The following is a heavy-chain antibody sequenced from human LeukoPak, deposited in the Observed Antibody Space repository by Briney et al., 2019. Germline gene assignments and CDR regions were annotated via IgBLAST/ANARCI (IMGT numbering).Heavy chain of an antibody. J-gene: IGHJ4*02. CDR3: AKEEVISGNHGVYFDY. V-gene: IGHV3-30*02. CDR2: IRYDGNSN. D-gene: IGHD3-22*01. Sequence: GGSLRLSCAAPGFTFRSYGMHWVRQAPGKGLEWVAFIRYDGNSNYYADSVKDRFTISRDNSRSTLYLQMNSLRAEDTAVYYCAKEEVISGNHGVYFDYWGQGTLVTVSS. CDR1: GFTFRSYG.